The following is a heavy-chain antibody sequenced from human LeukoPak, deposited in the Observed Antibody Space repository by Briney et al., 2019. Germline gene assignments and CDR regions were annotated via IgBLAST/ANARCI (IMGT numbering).Heavy chain of an antibody. Sequence: PSETLSLTCTVSGGSISSGGYYWSWIRQHPGKGLEWIGYIYYSGSTYYNPSLKSRVTISVDTSKNQFSLKLSSVTAADTAVYYCARGRGWSAYYFDYWGQGTLVTVSS. CDR2: IYYSGST. CDR3: ARGRGWSAYYFDY. V-gene: IGHV4-31*03. CDR1: GGSISSGGYY. D-gene: IGHD3-3*01. J-gene: IGHJ4*02.